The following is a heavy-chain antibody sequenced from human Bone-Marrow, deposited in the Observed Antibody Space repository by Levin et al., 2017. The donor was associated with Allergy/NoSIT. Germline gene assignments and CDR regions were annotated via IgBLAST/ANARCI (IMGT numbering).Heavy chain of an antibody. D-gene: IGHD3-10*01. CDR2: IYSGGST. V-gene: IGHV3-66*02. J-gene: IGHJ6*03. CDR1: GFHVSSTY. Sequence: LSLTCAASGFHVSSTYMNWVRQAPGKGLEWVSLIYSGGSTYYADSVKGRFTISRDNSKNTLYLQMNSLRVEDTAVYYCARDRPEPHYYGSGTYYNHYYMDVWGRGTTVTVSS. CDR3: ARDRPEPHYYGSGTYYNHYYMDV.